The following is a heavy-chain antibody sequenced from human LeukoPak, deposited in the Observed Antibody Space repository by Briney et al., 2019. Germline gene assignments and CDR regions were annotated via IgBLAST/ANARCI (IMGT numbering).Heavy chain of an antibody. D-gene: IGHD2-2*01. V-gene: IGHV4-34*01. CDR1: GGSFSGDY. CDR3: ARASRLNYYYGMDV. J-gene: IGHJ6*02. CDR2: INHSGST. Sequence: PSETLSLTCAVYGGSFSGDYWSWIRQPPGKGLEWIGEINHSGSTNYNPSLKSRVTISVDTSKNQFSLKLSSVTAADTAVYYCARASRLNYYYGMDVWGQGTTVTVSS.